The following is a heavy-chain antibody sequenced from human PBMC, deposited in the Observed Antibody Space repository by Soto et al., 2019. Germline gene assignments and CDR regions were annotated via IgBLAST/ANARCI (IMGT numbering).Heavy chain of an antibody. D-gene: IGHD6-6*01. V-gene: IGHV4-31*03. CDR3: ARLSITANGGWFDP. CDR1: GGSINSGNYY. CDR2: ISYSGST. Sequence: QVQLQESGPGLVKPSQTLSLTCTVSGGSINSGNYYWSWIRHHPGKGLEWIGYISYSGSTSYNPSLKSRVTISVDTSKNQFSLKLSSVTAADTAVYYCARLSITANGGWFDPWGQGTRVTVSS. J-gene: IGHJ5*02.